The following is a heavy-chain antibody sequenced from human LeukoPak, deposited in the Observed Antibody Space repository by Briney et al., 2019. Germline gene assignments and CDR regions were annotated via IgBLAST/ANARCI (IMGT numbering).Heavy chain of an antibody. CDR1: GGSFSGYY. V-gene: IGHV4-34*01. CDR3: ARLKSFFNNFDP. D-gene: IGHD1-14*01. J-gene: IGHJ5*02. Sequence: SETLSLTCAVYGGSFSGYYWSWIRQPPGKGLEWIGEINHSGSTNYNPSLKSRVTISVDTSKNQFSLKLSSVTAADTAVYYCARLKSFFNNFDPWGQGTLVTVSS. CDR2: INHSGST.